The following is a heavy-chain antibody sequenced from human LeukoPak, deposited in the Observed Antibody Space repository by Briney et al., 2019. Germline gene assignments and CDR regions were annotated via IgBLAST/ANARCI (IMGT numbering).Heavy chain of an antibody. CDR2: IYTSGST. CDR1: GGSISSYY. Sequence: SETLSLTCTVSGGSISSYYWSWIRQPPGKGLEWIGYIYTSGSTNYSPSLKSRVTISVDTSKNQFSLKLSSVTAADTAVYYCARQRDWGLGIDYWGQGTLVTVSS. CDR3: ARQRDWGLGIDY. V-gene: IGHV4-4*09. D-gene: IGHD7-27*01. J-gene: IGHJ4*02.